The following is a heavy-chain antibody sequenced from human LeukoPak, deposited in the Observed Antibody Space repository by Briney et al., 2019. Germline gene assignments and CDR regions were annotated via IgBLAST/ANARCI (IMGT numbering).Heavy chain of an antibody. CDR3: ARVVLAGRAAFDI. V-gene: IGHV3-74*01. CDR2: IKSDGSST. J-gene: IGHJ3*02. Sequence: GGSLRLSCAASGFAFSTYWMHWVRQAPGKGLVWVSRIKSDGSSTNYADSVKGRFTISRDNAKNTLYLQMNSLRAEDTAVYYCARVVLAGRAAFDIWGQGTMVTVSS. D-gene: IGHD3-10*01. CDR1: GFAFSTYW.